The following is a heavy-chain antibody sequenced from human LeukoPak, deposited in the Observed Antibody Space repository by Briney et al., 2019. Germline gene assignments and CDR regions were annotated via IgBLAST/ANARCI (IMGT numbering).Heavy chain of an antibody. CDR3: ARPAPTGVDASDI. CDR1: GYPFTTSF. D-gene: IGHD3-10*01. V-gene: IGHV1-46*01. Sequence: ASVKVSCKASGYPFTTSFIHWVRQAPGQGLEWMGIINPSGGTTDYAQKFQGRVTMTRDTSTSTVYMELSSLRSEDTAVYYCARPAPTGVDASDIWGQGTLVTVSS. CDR2: INPSGGTT. J-gene: IGHJ3*02.